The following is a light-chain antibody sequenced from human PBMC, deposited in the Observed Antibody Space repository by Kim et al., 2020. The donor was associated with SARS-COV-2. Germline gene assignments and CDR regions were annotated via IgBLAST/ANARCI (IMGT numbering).Light chain of an antibody. V-gene: IGLV3-1*01. CDR1: KLGDKY. CDR2: QDS. Sequence: SYELTQPPSVSVSLGQTASITCSGDKLGDKYACWYQQKTGQSPVLVIYQDSKRPSGIPERFSGSNSGNTATLTISGTQAMDEANYYCQAWDSSTVVFGGGTQLTVL. CDR3: QAWDSSTVV. J-gene: IGLJ2*01.